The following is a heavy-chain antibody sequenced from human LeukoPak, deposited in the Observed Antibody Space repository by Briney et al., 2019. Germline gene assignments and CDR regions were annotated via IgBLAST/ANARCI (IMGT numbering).Heavy chain of an antibody. J-gene: IGHJ5*02. CDR2: ISDSGDNT. Sequence: PGGSLRLSCAASGFNFGSYYMTWVRQAPGKGLEWVSVISDSGDNTYYADSVKGRFTVSRDSSRDTLYLQMNSLRAEDTALYYCAKKIGTGPGHNWFDPWGQGTLVTVSS. CDR1: GFNFGSYY. D-gene: IGHD2-8*02. CDR3: AKKIGTGPGHNWFDP. V-gene: IGHV3-23*01.